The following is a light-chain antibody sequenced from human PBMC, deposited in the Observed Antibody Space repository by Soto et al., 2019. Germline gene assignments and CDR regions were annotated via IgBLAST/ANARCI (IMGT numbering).Light chain of an antibody. Sequence: QSVLTQPPSVSGAPGQRVTISCTVSSSNIGAGYDVHWYQQPPGTAPKLLIYGNSNRPSGVPDRFSGSKSGTSASLAITGVQAEDEADYYCQSYDSSLSGSVFGGGTKLTVL. CDR3: QSYDSSLSGSV. CDR1: SSNIGAGYD. J-gene: IGLJ2*01. V-gene: IGLV1-40*01. CDR2: GNS.